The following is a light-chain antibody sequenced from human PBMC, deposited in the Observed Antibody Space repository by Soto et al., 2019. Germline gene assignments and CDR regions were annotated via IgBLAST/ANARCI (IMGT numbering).Light chain of an antibody. CDR1: QSVSNN. V-gene: IGKV3-15*01. Sequence: EIVMTQSPATLSVSPGERATLSCMASQSVSNNLAWYQKKPGQDPRLLIYGASTRATGIPARFSGSGSGTEFTLTISSLQSEDFAFYYCQQYNNWWTFGQGTRVDIK. CDR3: QQYNNWWT. J-gene: IGKJ1*01. CDR2: GAS.